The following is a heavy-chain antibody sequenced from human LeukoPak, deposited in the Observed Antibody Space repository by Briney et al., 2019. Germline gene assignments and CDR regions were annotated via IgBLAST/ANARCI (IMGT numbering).Heavy chain of an antibody. CDR3: ARGRYDFWSGYSGSDY. D-gene: IGHD3-3*01. V-gene: IGHV1-8*01. CDR1: GYTFTSYD. J-gene: IGHJ4*02. CDR2: MNPNSGNT. Sequence: PSVKVSCKASGYTFTSYDINWVRQATGQGLEWMGWMNPNSGNTGYAQKFQGRVTMTRNTSISTAYMELSSLRSDDTAVYYCARGRYDFWSGYSGSDYWGQGTLVTVSS.